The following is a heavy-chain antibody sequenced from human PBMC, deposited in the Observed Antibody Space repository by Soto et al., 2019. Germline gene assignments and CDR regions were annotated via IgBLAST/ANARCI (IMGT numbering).Heavy chain of an antibody. V-gene: IGHV4-34*01. CDR3: ARGWDDAFDI. D-gene: IGHD1-26*01. CDR2: INHSGST. CDR1: GGSFSGYY. J-gene: IGHJ3*02. Sequence: QVQLQQWGAGLLKPSETLSLTCAVYGGSFSGYYWSWIRQPPGKGLEWIGEINHSGSTNYNPSLKSRVTTTVAAAKTQLPLKLTSVTAADPAMYSCARGWDDAFDIWGQGTMVTVSS.